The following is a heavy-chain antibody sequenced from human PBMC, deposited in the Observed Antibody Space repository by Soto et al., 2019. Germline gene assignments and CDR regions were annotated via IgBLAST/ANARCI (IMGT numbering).Heavy chain of an antibody. Sequence: SETLSLTCAVSGDSISSGGYSWSWIXXXPGKGLEWIGYIYYSGYTYYXXXXXXXXXXXXXXXXNQISLKLRSVTAADTAVYYCARRDYSNSRGWFDPWGQGTLVTVSS. D-gene: IGHD4-4*01. J-gene: IGHJ5*02. V-gene: IGHV4-30-2*01. CDR2: IYYSGYT. CDR1: GDSISSGGYS. CDR3: ARRDYSNSRGWFDP.